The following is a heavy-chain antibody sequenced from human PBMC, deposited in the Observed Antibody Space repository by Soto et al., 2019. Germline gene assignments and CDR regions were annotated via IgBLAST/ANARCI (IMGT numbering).Heavy chain of an antibody. V-gene: IGHV4-59*01. D-gene: IGHD6-13*01. CDR1: GGSISSYY. J-gene: IGHJ6*02. CDR3: ARDRGIAAAGRDYYYGMDV. Sequence: SETLSLTCTVSGGSISSYYWSWFRQPPGKGLEWIGYIYCSGSTNYNPSLKSRVTISVDTSKNQFSLKMSSVTAADTAVYYCARDRGIAAAGRDYYYGMDVWGQGTTVT. CDR2: IYCSGST.